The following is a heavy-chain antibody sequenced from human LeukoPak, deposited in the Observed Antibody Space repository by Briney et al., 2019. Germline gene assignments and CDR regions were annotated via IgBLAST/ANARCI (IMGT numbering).Heavy chain of an antibody. Sequence: WVAVIYHDGSNKYYIDSVQGRFTFSRDNSKNTVFLEMNSLRAEDTAMYYCTRDSAKSFDDWGQXTL. CDR2: IYHDGSNK. J-gene: IGHJ4*02. V-gene: IGHV3-33*01. D-gene: IGHD4/OR15-4a*01. CDR3: TRDSAKSFDD.